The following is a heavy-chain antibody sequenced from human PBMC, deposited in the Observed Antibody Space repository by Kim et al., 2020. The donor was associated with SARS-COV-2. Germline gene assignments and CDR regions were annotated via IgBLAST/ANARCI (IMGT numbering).Heavy chain of an antibody. D-gene: IGHD3-22*01. CDR3: ARAPSTFSYDASGFHKEGYFDS. CDR2: VSDSGNA. Sequence: SETLSLTCSVSGTSISDYYWNWLRQPPGKGLEWIGYVSDSGNANYNPSLESRVSTSVDTSRSQVSLTLASVTPADTAVYFCARAPSTFSYDASGFHKEGYFDSWGQGIQVTVSS. J-gene: IGHJ4*02. V-gene: IGHV4-59*01. CDR1: GTSISDYY.